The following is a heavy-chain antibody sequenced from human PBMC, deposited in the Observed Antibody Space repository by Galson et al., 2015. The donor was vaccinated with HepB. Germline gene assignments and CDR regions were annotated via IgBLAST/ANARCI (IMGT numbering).Heavy chain of an antibody. J-gene: IGHJ4*02. Sequence: SVKVSCKGSGDSFTRSVLSWVRQAPGQGLEWMGGIIPILGLTNNAQRFQGRLTLTADKSTSTVFMELRSLTPEDTAVYYCASPLAAGTLAYWGQGSLVTVSS. CDR2: IIPILGLT. V-gene: IGHV1-69*10. CDR3: ASPLAAGTLAY. D-gene: IGHD1-1*01. CDR1: GDSFTRSV.